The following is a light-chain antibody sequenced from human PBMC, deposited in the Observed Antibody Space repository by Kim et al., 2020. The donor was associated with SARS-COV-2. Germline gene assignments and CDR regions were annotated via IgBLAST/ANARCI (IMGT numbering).Light chain of an antibody. J-gene: IGLJ3*02. CDR3: VLYLGSGIWV. CDR1: SGPVSSSHY. Sequence: GGTVTLTCALTSGPVSSSHYPSWYPQTPGQTPRTLIYRANSRSIGVPDRFSGAILGDKAALTITGAQADDEAEYYCVLYLGSGIWVFGGGTQLTVL. V-gene: IGLV8-61*01. CDR2: RAN.